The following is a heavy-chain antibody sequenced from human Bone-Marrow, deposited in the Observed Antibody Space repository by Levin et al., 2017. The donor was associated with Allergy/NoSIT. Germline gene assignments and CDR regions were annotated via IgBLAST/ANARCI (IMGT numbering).Heavy chain of an antibody. Sequence: GESLKISCAASGFTFSSQWMGWVRQAPGKGLEWVANIKPDGRETHYVDSVKGRFTISRDNAKNSLFVQMNSLRVEDTAVYYCTRDGSGYSASWGQGTRVTVSS. CDR1: GFTFSSQW. D-gene: IGHD3-3*01. J-gene: IGHJ4*02. V-gene: IGHV3-7*01. CDR2: IKPDGRET. CDR3: TRDGSGYSAS.